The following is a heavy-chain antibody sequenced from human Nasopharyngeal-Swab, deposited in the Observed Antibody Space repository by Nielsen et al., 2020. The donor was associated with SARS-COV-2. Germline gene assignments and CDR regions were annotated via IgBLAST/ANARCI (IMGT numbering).Heavy chain of an antibody. J-gene: IGHJ4*02. V-gene: IGHV3-21*01. CDR3: ARDGGDIVVVVAATYLGY. CDR1: GFTFSSYS. D-gene: IGHD2-15*01. CDR2: ISSSSSYI. Sequence: GGSLRLSCAASGFTFSSYSMNWVRQAPEKGLEWVSSISSSSSYIYYADSVKGRFTISRDNAKNSLYLQMNSLRAEDTAVYYCARDGGDIVVVVAATYLGYWGQGTLVTVSS.